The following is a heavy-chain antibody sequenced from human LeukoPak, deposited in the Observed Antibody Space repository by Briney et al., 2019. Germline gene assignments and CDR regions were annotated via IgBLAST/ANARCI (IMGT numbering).Heavy chain of an antibody. CDR3: AKIPPRAAGGSEPDY. D-gene: IGHD1-14*01. Sequence: GGSLRLSCAASGFTFSSYGMHWVRQAPGKGLEWGAFIRYDGSNKYYADSVKGRFTISRDNPENTLYLQMNSLRAEDTAVYYCAKIPPRAAGGSEPDYSSQGTLVTVSS. CDR1: GFTFSSYG. V-gene: IGHV3-30*02. J-gene: IGHJ4*02. CDR2: IRYDGSNK.